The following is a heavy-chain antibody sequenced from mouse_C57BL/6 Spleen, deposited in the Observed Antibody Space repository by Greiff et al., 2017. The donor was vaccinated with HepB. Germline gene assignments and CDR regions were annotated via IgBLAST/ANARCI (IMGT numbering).Heavy chain of an antibody. CDR3: ARMGVVAPFDY. CDR2: IDPNSGGT. CDR1: GYTFTSYW. V-gene: IGHV1-72*01. Sequence: QVQLKQPGAELVKPGASVKLSCKASGYTFTSYWMHWVKQRPGRGLEWIGRIDPNSGGTKYNEKFKSKATLTVDKPSSTAYMQLSSLTSEDSAVYYCARMGVVAPFDYWGQGTTLTVSS. J-gene: IGHJ2*01. D-gene: IGHD1-1*01.